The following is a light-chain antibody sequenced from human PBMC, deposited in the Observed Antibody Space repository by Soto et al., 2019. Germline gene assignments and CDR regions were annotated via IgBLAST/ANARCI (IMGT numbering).Light chain of an antibody. CDR2: GNT. V-gene: IGLV1-40*01. Sequence: QSVLTQPPSVSGAPGQRVTISCTGSSSNIGAGYDVNWYQQLPGTAPKLLIYGNTNRPSGVPDRFSGSKSGTSGSLAISGLQTEDEAEYYRQSWDTSLRGSVFGGGTKLTVL. CDR1: SSNIGAGYD. J-gene: IGLJ2*01. CDR3: QSWDTSLRGSV.